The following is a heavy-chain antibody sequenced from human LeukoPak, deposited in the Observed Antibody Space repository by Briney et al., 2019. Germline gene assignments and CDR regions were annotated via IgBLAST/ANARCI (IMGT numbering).Heavy chain of an antibody. Sequence: GGSLRLSCAASGFTFDDYAMHWVRQAPGKGLEWVSGISWNSGSIGYADSVKGRFTISRDNAKNSLYLQMNSLRAEDTAVYYCARDSIPIAAYLTDYWGQGTLVTVSS. CDR3: ARDSIPIAAYLTDY. CDR1: GFTFDDYA. D-gene: IGHD6-6*01. J-gene: IGHJ4*02. CDR2: ISWNSGSI. V-gene: IGHV3-9*01.